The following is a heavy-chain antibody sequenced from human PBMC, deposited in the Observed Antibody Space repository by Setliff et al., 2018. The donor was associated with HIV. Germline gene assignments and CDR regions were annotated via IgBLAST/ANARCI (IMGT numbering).Heavy chain of an antibody. CDR3: TKDSRGSILVVMGSVHFDY. J-gene: IGHJ4*02. Sequence: GGSLRLSCAASGFTFSSFGMHWVRQAPGKGLEWVAVIWYDGSNKYYADSVKGRFTISRDNSRNTLYLRMNSLRAEDTAVYYCTKDSRGSILVVMGSVHFDYWGQGTLVTVSS. D-gene: IGHD3-22*01. V-gene: IGHV3-33*03. CDR1: GFTFSSFG. CDR2: IWYDGSNK.